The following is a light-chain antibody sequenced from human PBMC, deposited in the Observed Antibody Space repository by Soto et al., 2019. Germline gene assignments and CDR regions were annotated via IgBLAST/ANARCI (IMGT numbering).Light chain of an antibody. CDR1: QRISGTY. Sequence: EVVLTQSPGTLSLSPGERATLSCRASQRISGTYLAWYQHKPGQAPRLLIYGASSRATGIPDRFSGSGSGTDFPLSSSRLEPEDVAVYYCHQYSGSPWTFGQGTKVEIK. J-gene: IGKJ1*01. CDR2: GAS. V-gene: IGKV3-20*01. CDR3: HQYSGSPWT.